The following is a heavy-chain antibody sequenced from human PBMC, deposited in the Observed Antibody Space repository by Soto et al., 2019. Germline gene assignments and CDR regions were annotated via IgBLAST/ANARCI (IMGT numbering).Heavy chain of an antibody. CDR3: ASKRDFWSGYFSHDAFDI. Sequence: GGSLRLSCAASGFTFSSYSMNWVRQAPGKGLEWVSYISSCSSTIYYADSVKGRVTISRDNAKNSLYLQMNSLRAEDTAVYYCASKRDFWSGYFSHDAFDIWGQGTMVTVSS. V-gene: IGHV3-48*01. J-gene: IGHJ3*02. CDR2: ISSCSSTI. CDR1: GFTFSSYS. D-gene: IGHD3-3*01.